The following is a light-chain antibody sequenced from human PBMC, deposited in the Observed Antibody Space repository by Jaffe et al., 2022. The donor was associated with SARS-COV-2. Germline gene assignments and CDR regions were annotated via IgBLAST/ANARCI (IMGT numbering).Light chain of an antibody. CDR1: SSNIGTTYD. CDR3: QSYDTSLSAWV. Sequence: QSVLTQPPSVSGAPGQRVTISCTGSSSNIGTTYDVHWYQQLPGTAPKLLIYGHNRPSGVPDRFSGSKSDTSASLAITGLQAEDEADYYCQSYDTSLSAWVFGGGTKLTVL. V-gene: IGLV1-40*01. CDR2: GH. J-gene: IGLJ3*02.